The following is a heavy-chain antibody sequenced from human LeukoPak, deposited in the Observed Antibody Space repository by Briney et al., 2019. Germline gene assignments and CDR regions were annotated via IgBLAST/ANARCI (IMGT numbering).Heavy chain of an antibody. J-gene: IGHJ4*02. Sequence: SSETLSLTCAVYGGSFSGYYWSWIRQPPGKGLEWIGSIYYSGSTYYNPSLKSRVTISVDTSKNQFSLKLSSVTAADTAVYYCARHVGIWSGYDYWGQGTLVTVSS. CDR2: IYYSGST. V-gene: IGHV4-34*01. CDR1: GGSFSGYY. CDR3: ARHVGIWSGYDY. D-gene: IGHD3-3*01.